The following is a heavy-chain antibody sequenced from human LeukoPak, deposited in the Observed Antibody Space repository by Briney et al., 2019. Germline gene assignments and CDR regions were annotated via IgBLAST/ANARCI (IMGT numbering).Heavy chain of an antibody. D-gene: IGHD3-10*01. V-gene: IGHV3-48*03. Sequence: GGSLRLSCAASGFTFSIYEINWVRQAPGKGLEWLSHISTSGSSIHYADSVKGRFTISRDNAKNSLYLQMNSLRVEDTAVYYCAKEARGVIIWGLFDYWGQGTLVTVSS. CDR2: ISTSGSSI. CDR1: GFTFSIYE. CDR3: AKEARGVIIWGLFDY. J-gene: IGHJ4*02.